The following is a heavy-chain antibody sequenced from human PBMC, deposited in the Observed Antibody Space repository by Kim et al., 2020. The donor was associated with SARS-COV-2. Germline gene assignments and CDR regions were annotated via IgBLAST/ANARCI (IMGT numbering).Heavy chain of an antibody. CDR3: ARTTVTTYFDY. J-gene: IGHJ4*02. CDR2: IYYSGST. CDR1: GGSVSSGSYY. V-gene: IGHV4-61*01. Sequence: SETLSLTCTVSGGSVSSGSYYWSWIRQPPGKGLEWIGYIYYSGSTNYNPSLKSRVTISVDTSKNQFSLKLSSVTAADTAVYYCARTTVTTYFDYWGQGTLVTVSS. D-gene: IGHD4-4*01.